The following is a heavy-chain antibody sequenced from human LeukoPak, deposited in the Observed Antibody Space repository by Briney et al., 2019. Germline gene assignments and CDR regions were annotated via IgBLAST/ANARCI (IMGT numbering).Heavy chain of an antibody. V-gene: IGHV1-69*04. CDR3: ARALDPYSSRWSGAY. Sequence: ASVKVSCKASGGTFSSYAISWARQAPGQGLEWMGRIIPILGIANYAQKFQGRVTMTRDTSTSTVYMELSSLRSDDTAVYYCARALDPYSSRWSGAYWGQGTLVTVSS. J-gene: IGHJ4*02. D-gene: IGHD6-13*01. CDR2: IIPILGIA. CDR1: GGTFSSYA.